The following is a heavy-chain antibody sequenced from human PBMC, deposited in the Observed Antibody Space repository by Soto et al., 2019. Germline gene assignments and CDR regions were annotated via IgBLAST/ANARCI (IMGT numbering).Heavy chain of an antibody. CDR3: ARLEGLATISYYFDF. V-gene: IGHV4-59*08. CDR2: IYYSGST. CDR1: GGSISSYY. Sequence: SETLSLTCTVSGGSISSYYWSWIRKPPGKGLEWIGYIYYSGSTNYNPSLKTRVTISVDTSKSQFSLKLNSVTAADSAVYFCARLEGLATISYYFDFWGPGALVTVSS. D-gene: IGHD3-9*01. J-gene: IGHJ4*02.